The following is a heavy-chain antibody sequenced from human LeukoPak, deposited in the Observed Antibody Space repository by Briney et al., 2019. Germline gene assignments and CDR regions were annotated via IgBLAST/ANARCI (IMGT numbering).Heavy chain of an antibody. CDR2: ISWNRGSI. CDR1: GFTFDDYA. J-gene: IGHJ4*02. D-gene: IGHD6-19*01. CDR3: AKDIRSSSAAFDY. V-gene: IGHV3-9*01. Sequence: GGSLRLSCAASGFTFDDYAMHWVRQAPGKGLGWVSGISWNRGSIGYADSVKGRFTISRDNAKNSLYLQMNSLRAEDTALYYCAKDIRSSSAAFDYWGQGTLVTVSS.